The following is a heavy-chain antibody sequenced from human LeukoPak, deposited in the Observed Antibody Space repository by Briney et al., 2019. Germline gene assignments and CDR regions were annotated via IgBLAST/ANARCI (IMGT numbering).Heavy chain of an antibody. CDR1: GYTFTSYG. CDR2: ISAYNGNT. Sequence: ASVKVSCKASGYTFTSYGISWVRQAPGQGLEWMGWISAYNGNTNYAQKLQGRVTMTTDTSTSTAYMELRSLRSDDTAVYYCARSYRRGAITMLRGVANRGAFDIWGQGTMVTVSS. V-gene: IGHV1-18*01. CDR3: ARSYRRGAITMLRGVANRGAFDI. J-gene: IGHJ3*02. D-gene: IGHD3-10*01.